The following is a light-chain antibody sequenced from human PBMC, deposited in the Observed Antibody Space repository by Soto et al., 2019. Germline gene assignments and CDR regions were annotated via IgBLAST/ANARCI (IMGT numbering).Light chain of an antibody. V-gene: IGKV1-5*01. J-gene: IGKJ1*01. CDR2: DAS. CDR1: QSISSW. Sequence: DIQMTQSPSPLSASVGDRVTITCRASQSISSWLAWYQQKPGKAPKLLIYDASSLESGVPTRVSGSGSGTEFTLTISSLQPDDVATYYCQQYNSYRWTFGQGTKVEIK. CDR3: QQYNSYRWT.